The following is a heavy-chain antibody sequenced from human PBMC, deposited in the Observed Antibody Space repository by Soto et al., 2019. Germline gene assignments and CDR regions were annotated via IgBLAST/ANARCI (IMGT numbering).Heavy chain of an antibody. V-gene: IGHV1-18*01. Sequence: ASVKVSCKASGYTFNTYGISWVRQAPGQGLEWLGWISGYNGHTKYAQKVQGRVSVTTDTSTNTAYMELRSLRSDDTAVYYCARDGGYSPAYGMDFWGQGTAVTVSS. CDR2: ISGYNGHT. CDR1: GYTFNTYG. D-gene: IGHD3-22*01. CDR3: ARDGGYSPAYGMDF. J-gene: IGHJ6*02.